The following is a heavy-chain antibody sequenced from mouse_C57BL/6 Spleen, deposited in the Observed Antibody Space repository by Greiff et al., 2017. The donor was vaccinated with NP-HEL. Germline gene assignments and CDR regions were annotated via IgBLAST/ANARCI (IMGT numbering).Heavy chain of an antibody. V-gene: IGHV1-61*01. CDR1: GYTFTSYW. D-gene: IGHD2-5*01. J-gene: IGHJ2*01. Sequence: VQLQQPGAELVRPGSSVKLSCKASGYTFTSYWMDWVKQRPGQGLEWIGNIYPSDSETHYNQKFKDKATLTVDKSSSTAYMQLSSLTSEDSAVYYCARPGDYYSIFDYWDQGTTLTVSS. CDR2: IYPSDSET. CDR3: ARPGDYYSIFDY.